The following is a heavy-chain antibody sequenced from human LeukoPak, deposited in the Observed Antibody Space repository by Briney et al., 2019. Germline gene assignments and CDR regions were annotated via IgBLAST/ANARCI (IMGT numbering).Heavy chain of an antibody. CDR3: ASETYCSSTSCYLGY. CDR1: GGSFSGYY. J-gene: IGHJ4*02. V-gene: IGHV4-34*01. D-gene: IGHD2-2*01. CDR2: INHSGST. Sequence: SETLSLTCAVYGGSFSGYYWSWIRQPPGKGLEWIGEINHSGSTNYNPSLKSRVTISVDTSKNQFSLKLSSVPAADTAVYYCASETYCSSTSCYLGYWGQGTLVTVSS.